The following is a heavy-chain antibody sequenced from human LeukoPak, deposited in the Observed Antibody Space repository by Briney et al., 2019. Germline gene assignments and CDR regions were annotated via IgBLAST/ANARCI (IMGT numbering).Heavy chain of an antibody. CDR1: GGSISSS. J-gene: IGHJ4*02. CDR2: IYHRGSN. CDR3: ARGIMIRSGEIIVRNHFLDY. V-gene: IGHV4-30-2*01. Sequence: KPSETLSLTCSLSGGSISSSWSWLRQPPGKGLEWIGSIYHRGSNDYNPSLESRVSISVDRSTNQFSLKMNSVTAADTAVYYCARGIMIRSGEIIVRNHFLDYWGQGSPVTVSS. D-gene: IGHD3-16*02.